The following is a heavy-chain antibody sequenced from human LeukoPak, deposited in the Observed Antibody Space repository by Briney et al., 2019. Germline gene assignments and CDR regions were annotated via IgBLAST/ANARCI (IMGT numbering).Heavy chain of an antibody. CDR3: AKIPYSRGGGQNWFDP. CDR1: GFTFCTYA. CDR2: ISGSGGST. J-gene: IGHJ5*02. D-gene: IGHD6-19*01. V-gene: IGHV3-23*01. Sequence: GGSLRLSCAASGFTFCTYAMSWVRQAPGKGLEWISAISGSGGSTYYADSVKGRFTISRDNSKNTLYLQMNSLRAEDTAVYYCAKIPYSRGGGQNWFDPWGQGTLVTVSS.